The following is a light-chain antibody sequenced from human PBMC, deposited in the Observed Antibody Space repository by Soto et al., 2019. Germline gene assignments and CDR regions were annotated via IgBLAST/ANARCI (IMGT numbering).Light chain of an antibody. CDR1: QSVSSN. CDR2: GAS. Sequence: EIVMTQSPATLSVSPGERATLSCRASQSVSSNLAWSQQKPGQAPRLLIYGASTRATGIPTRFSGSGSGTEFTLTISSLESEDFAVSYCQQYNNWPTLSFGGGTKVEIK. J-gene: IGKJ4*01. V-gene: IGKV3-15*01. CDR3: QQYNNWPTLS.